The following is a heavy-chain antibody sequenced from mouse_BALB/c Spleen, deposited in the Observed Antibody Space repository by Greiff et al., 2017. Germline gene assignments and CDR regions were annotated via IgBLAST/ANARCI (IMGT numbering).Heavy chain of an antibody. J-gene: IGHJ4*01. Sequence: EVHLVESGPELMKPGASVKISCKASGYSFTSYYMHWVKQSHGKSLEWIGYIDPFNGGTSYNQKFKGKATLTVDKSSSTAYMHLSSLTSEDSAVYYCARELTGPMDYWGQGTSVTVSS. D-gene: IGHD4-1*01. CDR1: GYSFTSYY. CDR2: IDPFNGGT. V-gene: IGHV1S135*01. CDR3: ARELTGPMDY.